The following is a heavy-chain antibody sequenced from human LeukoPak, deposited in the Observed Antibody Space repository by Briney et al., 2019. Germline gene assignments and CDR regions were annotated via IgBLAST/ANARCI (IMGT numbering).Heavy chain of an antibody. J-gene: IGHJ6*03. CDR1: FGSISRISHY. D-gene: IGHD1-26*01. V-gene: IGHV4-39*07. CDR2: IYYSGTT. Sequence: PSETLSLTCTVSFGSISRISHYWGWIRQSPGKGPEWIASIYYSGTTYYSPSRTSRVTISVDTSKNQFSLKLSSVTAADTAVYYCARCGYSGSLYYMDVWGKGTTVTVSS. CDR3: ARCGYSGSLYYMDV.